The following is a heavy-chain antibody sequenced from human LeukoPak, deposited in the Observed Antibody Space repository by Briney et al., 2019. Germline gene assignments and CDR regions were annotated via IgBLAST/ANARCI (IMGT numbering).Heavy chain of an antibody. CDR3: ARDEKRIAARPIAFDI. V-gene: IGHV1-69*13. J-gene: IGHJ3*02. CDR2: IISIFGTA. D-gene: IGHD6-6*01. Sequence: SVKVSCKASGGTFSSYAISWVRQAPGQGLEWMGGIISIFGTANYAQKFQGRVTITADESTSTAYMELSSLRSEDTAVYYCARDEKRIAARPIAFDIWGQGTMVTVSS. CDR1: GGTFSSYA.